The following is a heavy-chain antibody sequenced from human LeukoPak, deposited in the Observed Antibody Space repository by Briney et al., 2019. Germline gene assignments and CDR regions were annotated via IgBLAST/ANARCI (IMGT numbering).Heavy chain of an antibody. CDR1: GGSISGGGYT. J-gene: IGHJ3*02. V-gene: IGHV4-30-2*01. D-gene: IGHD3-22*01. Sequence: SETLSLTCAVSGGSISGGGYTWSWIRQPPGKGLEWIGYIYHSGSSYYSPSLESRVTMSVDRSKNQFSLKLRSVTAADTAVYYCARAGYYDTSGYYDAFHIWGQGRMVIVSS. CDR2: IYHSGSS. CDR3: ARAGYYDTSGYYDAFHI.